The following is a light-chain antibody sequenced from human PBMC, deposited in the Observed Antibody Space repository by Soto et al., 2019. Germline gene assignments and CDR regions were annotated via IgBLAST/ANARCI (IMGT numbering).Light chain of an antibody. Sequence: QSALTQPRSVSGSPGQSXXISXXXTSSDXGGDHFVSWYQHHPAKAPKLMIYDVSKRPSGVPDRFSGSKSGNTASLTISGLQAEDEADYYCCSYAGSYTLYVFGTGTKVT. J-gene: IGLJ1*01. CDR3: CSYAGSYTLYV. CDR2: DVS. CDR1: SSDXGGDHF. V-gene: IGLV2-11*01.